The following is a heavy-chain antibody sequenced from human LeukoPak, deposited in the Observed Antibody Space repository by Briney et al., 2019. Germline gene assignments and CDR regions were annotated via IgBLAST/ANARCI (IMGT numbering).Heavy chain of an antibody. CDR3: ARDRKVAPIRNWFDP. Sequence: VASVKVSCKASGYTFTGYYMHWVRQAPGQGLEWMGWINPNSGGTNYAQKFQGRVTMTRDTSISAAYMELSRLRSDDTAVYYCARDRKVAPIRNWFDPWGQGTLVTVSS. D-gene: IGHD5-12*01. CDR2: INPNSGGT. J-gene: IGHJ5*02. V-gene: IGHV1-2*02. CDR1: GYTFTGYY.